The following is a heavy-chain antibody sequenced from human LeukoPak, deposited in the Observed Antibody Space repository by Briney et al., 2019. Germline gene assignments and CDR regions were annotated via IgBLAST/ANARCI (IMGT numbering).Heavy chain of an antibody. D-gene: IGHD3-9*01. CDR2: IIPIFGTA. CDR3: ARDSIYYDILTGHADSYNWFDP. V-gene: IGHV1-69*13. J-gene: IGHJ5*02. Sequence: GASVKVSCKASGGTFSSYAISWVRQAPGQGLEWMGGIIPIFGTANYAQKFQGRVTITADESTSTAYMELSSLRSEDTAVYYCARDSIYYDILTGHADSYNWFDPWGQGTLVTVSS. CDR1: GGTFSSYA.